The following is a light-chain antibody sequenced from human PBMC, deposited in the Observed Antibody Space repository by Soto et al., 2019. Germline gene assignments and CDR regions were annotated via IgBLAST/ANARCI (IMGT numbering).Light chain of an antibody. CDR1: QRISSY. J-gene: IGKJ4*01. CDR3: QQSYSTPLT. CDR2: AAS. Sequence: DIQMTQSPSSLSASVGDRVTITCRASQRISSYLNWYQQKPGKAPKLLIYAASSLQSGVPSRFSGSGSWTDFTLTISSLQPEDFATYYCQQSYSTPLTFGGGTKVEIK. V-gene: IGKV1-39*01.